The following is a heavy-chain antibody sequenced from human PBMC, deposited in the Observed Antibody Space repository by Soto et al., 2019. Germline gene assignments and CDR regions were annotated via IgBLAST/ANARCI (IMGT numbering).Heavy chain of an antibody. J-gene: IGHJ4*02. CDR3: ATTGTVAGKLGY. D-gene: IGHD6-19*01. V-gene: IGHV4-34*01. CDR1: GGSFHGYY. CDR2: INHSGSA. Sequence: PSETLSLTCAVYGGSFHGYYWSWIRQPPGEGLEWIGEINHSGSANYNPTFKSRVFISVDTSKNQFSLKLSSVTAADTAVYYCATTGTVAGKLGYWGQGTLVTVSS.